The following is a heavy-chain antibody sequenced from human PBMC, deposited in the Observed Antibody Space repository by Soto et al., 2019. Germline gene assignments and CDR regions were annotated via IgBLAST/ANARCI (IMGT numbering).Heavy chain of an antibody. CDR1: GGSINAFF. J-gene: IGHJ6*02. V-gene: IGHV4-59*01. CDR3: ATQTRLYYYGMDV. CDR2: IFYSGST. Sequence: ETLSLTCTVSGGSINAFFWSWVRQPPGKGLESIGYIFYSGSTNYNPSLKSRVTISLDTSKTQFSLNLTSVTAADTAVYYCATQTRLYYYGMDVWGQGTTVTVSS.